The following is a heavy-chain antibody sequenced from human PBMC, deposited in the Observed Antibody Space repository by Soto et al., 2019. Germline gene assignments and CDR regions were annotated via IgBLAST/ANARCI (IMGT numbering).Heavy chain of an antibody. V-gene: IGHV1-3*01. J-gene: IGHJ4*02. D-gene: IGHD4-4*01. CDR1: GYTFTSYA. CDR2: INAGNGNT. Sequence: GASVKVSCKASGYTFTSYAMHWVRQAPGQRLEWMGWINAGNGNTKYSQKFQGRVTITRDTSASTAYMELSSLRSEDTAVYYCARAPLTVTTAPYYFDDWGQGTLVTVSS. CDR3: ARAPLTVTTAPYYFDD.